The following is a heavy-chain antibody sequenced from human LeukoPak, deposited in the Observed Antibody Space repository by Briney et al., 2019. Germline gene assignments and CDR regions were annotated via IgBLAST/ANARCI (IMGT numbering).Heavy chain of an antibody. V-gene: IGHV1-69*04. Sequence: RGASVKVSCKASGGTFSSYAISWVRQAPGQGLEWMGRIIPILGIANYAQKFQGRVTITADKSTSTAYMELSSLRSEDTAVYYCATRPGRGDYGGYWGQGTLVTVSS. D-gene: IGHD4-17*01. CDR3: ATRPGRGDYGGY. CDR1: GGTFSSYA. CDR2: IIPILGIA. J-gene: IGHJ4*02.